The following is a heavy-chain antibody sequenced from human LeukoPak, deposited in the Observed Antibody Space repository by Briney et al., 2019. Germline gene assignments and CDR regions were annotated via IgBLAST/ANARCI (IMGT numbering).Heavy chain of an antibody. CDR1: GFTFSSYG. CDR3: AKDFGDYGGYFDY. CDR2: ISCDGSNK. V-gene: IGHV3-30*18. D-gene: IGHD4-23*01. Sequence: GGSLRLSCAASGFTFSSYGMHWVRQAPGKGLEWVAVISCDGSNKYYADSVKGRFTISRDNSKNTLYLQMNSLRAEDTAVYYCAKDFGDYGGYFDYWGQGTLVTVSS. J-gene: IGHJ4*02.